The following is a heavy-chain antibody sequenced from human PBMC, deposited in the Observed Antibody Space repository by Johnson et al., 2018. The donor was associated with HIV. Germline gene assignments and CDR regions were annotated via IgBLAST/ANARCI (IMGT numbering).Heavy chain of an antibody. V-gene: IGHV3-30*04. CDR2: ISYDGSIT. D-gene: IGHD1-26*01. CDR3: VKGVVGAEDVFDI. Sequence: QVQLVESGGGVVQPGRSLRLSCAASGFTFSSYAMHWVRQAPGKGLEWVAVISYDGSITAYADSVKVRFTIFRDNSKNKLYLQMNSLRAEDTAVYYCVKGVVGAEDVFDIWGQGTMVTVSS. CDR1: GFTFSSYA. J-gene: IGHJ3*02.